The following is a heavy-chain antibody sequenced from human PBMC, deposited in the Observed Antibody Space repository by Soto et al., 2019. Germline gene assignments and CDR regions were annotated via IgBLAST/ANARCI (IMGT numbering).Heavy chain of an antibody. CDR3: AREDDGGDRDYYGLDV. J-gene: IGHJ6*02. CDR1: GGSISSEYFH. D-gene: IGHD2-21*02. V-gene: IGHV4-30-4*08. CDR2: IHYTGSI. Sequence: PSETLSLTCAVSGGSISSEYFHWTWIRQSPGKGLEWIGYIHYTGSIRYNPSFQSRLTMAVDTTKNQFSLQLTSVTAADTAVYFCAREDDGGDRDYYGLDVWRQGTTVPVSS.